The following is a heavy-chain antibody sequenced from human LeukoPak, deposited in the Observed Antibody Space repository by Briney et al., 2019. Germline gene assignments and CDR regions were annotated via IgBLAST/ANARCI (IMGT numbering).Heavy chain of an antibody. CDR1: GFTFSSYA. J-gene: IGHJ4*02. CDR2: ISGSGGST. V-gene: IGHV3-23*01. D-gene: IGHD3-22*01. CDR3: AKGSNYYDSSGYFTYYFDY. Sequence: PGGSLRLSCAASGFTFSSYAMSWVRQAPGKGLEWVSAISGSGGSTYYADSVKGRFTISRDNSKNTLYLQMNSLRAEDTAVYYCAKGSNYYDSSGYFTYYFDYWGQGTLVTVSS.